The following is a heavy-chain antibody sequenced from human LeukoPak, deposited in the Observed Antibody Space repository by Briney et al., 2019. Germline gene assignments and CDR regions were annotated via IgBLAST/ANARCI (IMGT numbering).Heavy chain of an antibody. D-gene: IGHD3-22*01. CDR1: GFIFTNYF. J-gene: IGHJ3*02. Sequence: GGSLRLSCAASGFIFTNYFMSWVRQAPGKGLEWVASIKHDGSEKYYVDSVRGRFTISRDNTMNSLYLQMSSLRAEDTAVYYCAKLARNYYDSSGYYYVSAFDIWGQGTMVTVSS. CDR2: IKHDGSEK. V-gene: IGHV3-7*01. CDR3: AKLARNYYDSSGYYYVSAFDI.